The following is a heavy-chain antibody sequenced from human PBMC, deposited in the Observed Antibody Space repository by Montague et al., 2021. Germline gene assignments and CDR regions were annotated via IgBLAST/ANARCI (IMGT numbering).Heavy chain of an antibody. D-gene: IGHD6-25*01. CDR1: GYSFTDYY. V-gene: IGHV1-46*01. CDR3: AKEWGFESYDSSGFVD. CDR2: INPSSGST. Sequence: SVKVSCKASGYSFTDYYLHWVRQAPGHGFEWMGRINPSSGSTRYAQKFQGRITMTRDTSTATVFMELSGLRSGETAVYYCAKEWGFESYDSSGFVDWGQGTLVTVS. J-gene: IGHJ4*02.